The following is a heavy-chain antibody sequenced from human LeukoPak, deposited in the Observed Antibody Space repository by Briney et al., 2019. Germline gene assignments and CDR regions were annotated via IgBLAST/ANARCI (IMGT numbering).Heavy chain of an antibody. V-gene: IGHV4-39*01. CDR3: ASVLRDGYNRVDY. D-gene: IGHD5-24*01. CDR2: IYYSGST. Sequence: KPSETLSLTCTVAGGSISSSSYYWGWIREPTGKGQEWIGSIYYSGSTYYNPSLKSRVTISVDTSKNQFSLKLSSVTAADTAVYYCASVLRDGYNRVDYWGQGTLVTVSS. CDR1: GGSISSSSYY. J-gene: IGHJ4*02.